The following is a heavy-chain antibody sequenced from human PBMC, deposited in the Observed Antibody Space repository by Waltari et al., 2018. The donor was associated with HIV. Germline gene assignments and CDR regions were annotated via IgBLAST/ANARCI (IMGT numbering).Heavy chain of an antibody. J-gene: IGHJ4*02. D-gene: IGHD5-12*01. V-gene: IGHV3-15*01. CDR1: GFDFSKNW. Sequence: EARLVESGGGLVKPGESILLSCAASGFDFSKNWMSWVRQAPGKGLEGLGRIKGTADGGSTDTAESVHGRFIISRDDSKNTVYLEMNNVKSEDTAVYYCTTDKSWSPDYWGQGTLVSVSS. CDR3: TTDKSWSPDY. CDR2: IKGTADGGST.